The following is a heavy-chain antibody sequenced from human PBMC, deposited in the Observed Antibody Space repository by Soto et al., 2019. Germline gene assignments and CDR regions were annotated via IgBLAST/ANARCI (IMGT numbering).Heavy chain of an antibody. V-gene: IGHV1-18*01. CDR1: GYTFSSYG. CDR2: ISVNNGNT. CDR3: ARDRNIEGAGAHPLLP. Sequence: QVQLVQSGAEVKKPGASVKVSCKTSGYTFSSYGVSWVRQAPGQGREWMGWISVNNGNTKYAQKVQGRVTMTTDTSTSTAYMGLRSLRSDETAVYYCARDRNIEGAGAHPLLPWGQGTLVTVSS. D-gene: IGHD6-19*01. J-gene: IGHJ4*02.